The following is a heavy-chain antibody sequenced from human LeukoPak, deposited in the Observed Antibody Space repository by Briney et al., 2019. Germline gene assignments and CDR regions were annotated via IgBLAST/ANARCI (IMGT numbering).Heavy chain of an antibody. CDR2: ISSSSSYI. CDR1: GFTFSSYS. Sequence: GGSLRLSCAASGFTFSSYSMNWVRQAPGERLEWVSSISSSSSYIYYADSVRGRFTISRDDAKNSLFLQMNSLRAEDTAVYYCASSQYCGGDCYSPWGQGTLVTVSS. J-gene: IGHJ4*02. CDR3: ASSQYCGGDCYSP. D-gene: IGHD2-21*02. V-gene: IGHV3-21*01.